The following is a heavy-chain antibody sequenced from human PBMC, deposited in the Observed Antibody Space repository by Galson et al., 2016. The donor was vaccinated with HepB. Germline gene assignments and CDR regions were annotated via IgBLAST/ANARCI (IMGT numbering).Heavy chain of an antibody. D-gene: IGHD2-21*02. CDR2: IYYVGSP. V-gene: IGHV4-31*02. Sequence: LEWIGYIYYVGSPYYSPSLKSRISMSLDTSTSTVYMELSSLRSEDTAVYYCARDSVVVTPNAEFQHWGQGTLVTVSS. CDR3: ARDSVVVTPNAEFQH. J-gene: IGHJ1*01.